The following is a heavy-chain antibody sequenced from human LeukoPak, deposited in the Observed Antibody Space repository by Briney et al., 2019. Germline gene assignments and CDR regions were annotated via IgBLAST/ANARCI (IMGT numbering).Heavy chain of an antibody. CDR2: INHGGST. J-gene: IGHJ4*02. Sequence: SETLSLTCAVYGGSFSGYYWSWIRQPPGMGLEWIGEINHGGSTNYNPSLKSRVTISVDTSKNQFSLKLSSVTSADTAVYYCARSTWNFDYWGQGTLVTVSS. D-gene: IGHD2-2*01. CDR3: ARSTWNFDY. CDR1: GGSFSGYY. V-gene: IGHV4-34*01.